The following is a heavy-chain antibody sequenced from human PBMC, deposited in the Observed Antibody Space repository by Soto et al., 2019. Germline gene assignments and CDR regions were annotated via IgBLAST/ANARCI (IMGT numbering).Heavy chain of an antibody. D-gene: IGHD6-13*01. CDR2: MNPNSGNT. Sequence: QVQLVQSGAEVKKPGASVKVSCKASGYTFTSYDINWVRQATGQGLEWMGWMNPNSGNTGYAQKSXCSCSMTRNTSXTXAXXELSRLRSVYTAVYYCARRGYSSSWYSYYYYGMDVWGQGTTVTVSS. CDR3: ARRGYSSSWYSYYYYGMDV. J-gene: IGHJ6*02. CDR1: GYTFTSYD. V-gene: IGHV1-8*01.